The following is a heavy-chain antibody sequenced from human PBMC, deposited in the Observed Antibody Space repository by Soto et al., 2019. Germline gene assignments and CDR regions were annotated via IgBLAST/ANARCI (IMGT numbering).Heavy chain of an antibody. CDR1: GYTFTSYD. J-gene: IGHJ4*02. D-gene: IGHD1-1*01. V-gene: IGHV1-8*01. CDR3: ARRAETNGWNGFGADKYYFDF. Sequence: ASVKVSCKASGYTFTSYDIYWVRQATGQGLEWMGWMNPNTGNSGYAQKFQGRVTVTSDTSINTVYMELSSLRSEDTAVYYCARRAETNGWNGFGADKYYFDFWGQGTLVTVSS. CDR2: MNPNTGNS.